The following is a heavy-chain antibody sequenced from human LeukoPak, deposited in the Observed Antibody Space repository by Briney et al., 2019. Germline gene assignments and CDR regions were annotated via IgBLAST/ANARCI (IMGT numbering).Heavy chain of an antibody. Sequence: GGSLRLSCAASGVTFSSYAMSWVRQAPGKGLEWVSAISGSGGSTSYADSVKGRFTISRDNSKNTLYLHMNSLRAEAPAGYTFAKEVGDVVQGVYYYYYYMDVLGKGTTVTVSS. CDR3: AKEVGDVVQGVYYYYYYMDV. CDR2: ISGSGGST. V-gene: IGHV3-23*01. J-gene: IGHJ6*03. D-gene: IGHD6-6*01. CDR1: GVTFSSYA.